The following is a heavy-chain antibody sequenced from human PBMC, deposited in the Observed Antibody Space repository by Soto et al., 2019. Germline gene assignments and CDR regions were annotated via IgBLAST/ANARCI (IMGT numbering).Heavy chain of an antibody. Sequence: ASVKVSCKASGYTFTSYGISWVRQAPGQGLEWMGWISAYNGNTNYAQKLQGRVTMTTDTSTSTAYMELRSLRSDDTAVYYCARVNGRGITIFGVVDDWGQGTLVTVSS. CDR1: GYTFTSYG. V-gene: IGHV1-18*01. J-gene: IGHJ4*02. CDR2: ISAYNGNT. D-gene: IGHD3-3*01. CDR3: ARVNGRGITIFGVVDD.